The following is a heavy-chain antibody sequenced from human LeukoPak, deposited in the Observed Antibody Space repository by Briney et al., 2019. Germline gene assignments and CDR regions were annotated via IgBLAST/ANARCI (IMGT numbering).Heavy chain of an antibody. CDR3: STKWYDGHFDH. Sequence: GGSLRLSCTASGLTFFTSGFNWVRQAPGKGLGWVASIGPTGSDRYHADSIKGRFTISRNNANNFLYLQMNSLRAEYAAVYDYSTKWYDGHFDHWGQGTLLTVSS. J-gene: IGHJ4*02. CDR1: GLTFFTSG. CDR2: IGPTGSDR. D-gene: IGHD1-1*01. V-gene: IGHV3-21*06.